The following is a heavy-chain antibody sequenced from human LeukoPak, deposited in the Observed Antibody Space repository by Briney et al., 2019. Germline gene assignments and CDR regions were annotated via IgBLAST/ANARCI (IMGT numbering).Heavy chain of an antibody. J-gene: IGHJ6*03. D-gene: IGHD6-6*01. V-gene: IGHV3-30*04. Sequence: PGGSLRLSCAASGFTFSSYAMHWVRQAPGKGLEWVAVISYDGSNKYYADSVKGRFTISRDNSKNSLYLQMNRLRAEDTAVYYCARVPGEQLVPYYYYYYMDVWGKGTSVTVSS. CDR3: ARVPGEQLVPYYYYYYMDV. CDR1: GFTFSSYA. CDR2: ISYDGSNK.